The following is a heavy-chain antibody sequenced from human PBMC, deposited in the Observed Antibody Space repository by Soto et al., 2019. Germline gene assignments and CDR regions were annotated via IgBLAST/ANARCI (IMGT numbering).Heavy chain of an antibody. Sequence: SVKVSCKASGGTFSSYAISWVRQAPGQGLEWMGGIIPIFGTANYAQKFQGRVTITADESTSTAYMELSRLRSEDTAVYYCARDGPNCSSTSCYHYWGQGTLVTVSS. CDR3: ARDGPNCSSTSCYHY. D-gene: IGHD2-2*01. V-gene: IGHV1-69*13. CDR2: IIPIFGTA. J-gene: IGHJ4*02. CDR1: GGTFSSYA.